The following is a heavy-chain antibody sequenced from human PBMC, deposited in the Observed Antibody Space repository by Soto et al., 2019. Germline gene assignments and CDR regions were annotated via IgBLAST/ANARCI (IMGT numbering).Heavy chain of an antibody. D-gene: IGHD2-15*01. CDR3: ARDATLRH. CDR2: VDYTGNT. J-gene: IGHJ4*01. Sequence: LSLTCTVSTDSMDGFYWNWIRQPPGKGLEWIGYVDYTGNTNYNPSLRSRVPISIDTSKNQFSLQLSSVIAADTAIYYCARDATLRHWGHGTLVTVSS. CDR1: TDSMDGFY. V-gene: IGHV4-59*01.